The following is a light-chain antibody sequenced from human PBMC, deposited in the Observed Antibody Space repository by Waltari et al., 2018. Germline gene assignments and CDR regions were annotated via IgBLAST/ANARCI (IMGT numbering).Light chain of an antibody. CDR1: SSDLGGYNY. V-gene: IGLV2-11*01. CDR2: DVS. Sequence: QSALTQPRSVSGSPGQSVTLSCTGTSSDLGGYNYVSWYQQHPGKAPKLMIYDVSKRPSGVPDRFSGSKSGNTTSLTISGLQAEDEADYYCCSYAGSYIWVFGGGTKLTVL. J-gene: IGLJ3*02. CDR3: CSYAGSYIWV.